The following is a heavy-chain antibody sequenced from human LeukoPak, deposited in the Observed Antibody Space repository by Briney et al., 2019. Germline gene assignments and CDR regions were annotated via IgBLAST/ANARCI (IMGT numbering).Heavy chain of an antibody. D-gene: IGHD3-22*01. Sequence: GGSLRLSCAASGFTFSSYAMSWVRQAPGKGLEWVSAISGSGVSTYYADSVKGRFTISRDNAKNSLYLQMNSLRAEDTAVYYCARFPEQYYYDSSGYHYYFDYWGQGTLVTVSS. CDR1: GFTFSSYA. CDR2: ISGSGVST. V-gene: IGHV3-23*01. CDR3: ARFPEQYYYDSSGYHYYFDY. J-gene: IGHJ4*02.